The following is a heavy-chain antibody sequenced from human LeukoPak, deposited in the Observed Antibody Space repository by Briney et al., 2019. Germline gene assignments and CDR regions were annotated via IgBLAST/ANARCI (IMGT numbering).Heavy chain of an antibody. CDR3: TTSPKVLYYFDY. CDR1: GFTFSNAW. J-gene: IGHJ4*02. D-gene: IGHD2/OR15-2a*01. Sequence: PGRSLRLSCAASGFTFSNAWMSWVRQAPGKGLEWVGRIKSKTDGGTTDYAAPVKGRFTISRDDSKNTLYLQMNSLKTEDTAVYYCTTSPKVLYYFDYWGQGTLVTVSS. V-gene: IGHV3-15*01. CDR2: IKSKTDGGTT.